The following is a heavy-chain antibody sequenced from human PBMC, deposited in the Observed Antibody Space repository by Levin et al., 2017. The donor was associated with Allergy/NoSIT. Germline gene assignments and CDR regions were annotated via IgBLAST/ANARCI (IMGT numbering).Heavy chain of an antibody. CDR1: GFTFSSYW. J-gene: IGHJ6*02. Sequence: PGGSLRLSCAASGFTFSSYWMSWVRQAPGKGLEWVANIKQDGSEKYYVDSVKGRFTISRDNAKNSLYLQMNSLRAEDTAVYYCARDEGFWSGYYNYYYYGMDVWGQGTTVTVSS. CDR2: IKQDGSEK. V-gene: IGHV3-7*01. D-gene: IGHD3-3*01. CDR3: ARDEGFWSGYYNYYYYGMDV.